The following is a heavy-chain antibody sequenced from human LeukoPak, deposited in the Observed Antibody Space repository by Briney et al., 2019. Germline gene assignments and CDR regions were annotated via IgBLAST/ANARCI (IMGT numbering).Heavy chain of an antibody. CDR2: IYPGDSDT. CDR3: ASHSYYYDSSGTHPGYYYYYMDV. V-gene: IGHV5-51*01. Sequence: GESLKISCKGSGYSFASYWIDWVRQMPGKGLEWMGIIYPGDSDTRYSPSFQGQVTISADKSISTAYLQWSSLKASDTAMYYCASHSYYYDSSGTHPGYYYYYMDVWGKGTTVTVSS. D-gene: IGHD3-22*01. CDR1: GYSFASYW. J-gene: IGHJ6*03.